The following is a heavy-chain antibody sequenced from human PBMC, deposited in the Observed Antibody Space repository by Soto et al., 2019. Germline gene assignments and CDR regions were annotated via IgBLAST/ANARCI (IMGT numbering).Heavy chain of an antibody. Sequence: QVQLVQSGAEVKKPGASVKISCKTSGYTFTDYYMHWVRQAPGQGLEWMGWINPNSGGTNYAQKFQGRATMTRVTSISTAYMELSSLTSDDMAVYFCARGEQRLQWVSLYSFSMDVWGQGTTVTVSS. J-gene: IGHJ6*02. D-gene: IGHD6-25*01. CDR3: ARGEQRLQWVSLYSFSMDV. V-gene: IGHV1-2*02. CDR1: GYTFTDYY. CDR2: INPNSGGT.